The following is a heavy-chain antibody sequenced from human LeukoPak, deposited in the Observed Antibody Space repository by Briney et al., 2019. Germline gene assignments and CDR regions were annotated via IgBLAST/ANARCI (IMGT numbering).Heavy chain of an antibody. CDR1: GYTFTSYG. V-gene: IGHV1-18*01. CDR2: ISAYNGNT. D-gene: IGHD1-14*01. Sequence: ASVKVSCKASGYTFTSYGISWVRQAPGQGLEWMGWISAYNGNTNYAQKLQGRVTMTTDTSTSTAYMELRSLRSDDTAVYYCARVPNLYYYYGMDVWGQGTTVTVSS. CDR3: ARVPNLYYYYGMDV. J-gene: IGHJ6*02.